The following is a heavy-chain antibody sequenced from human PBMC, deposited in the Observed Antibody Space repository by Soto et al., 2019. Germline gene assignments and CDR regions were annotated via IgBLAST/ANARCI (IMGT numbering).Heavy chain of an antibody. J-gene: IGHJ3*02. Sequence: GGSLRLSCAASGFTFSSYDMQWVRQATGKGLEWVSAIGTAGDTYYPGSEKGRFTISRENAKNSLYLQMNSLRAGDTAVYYCARQGDSSYAFDIWGQGTMVTVS. V-gene: IGHV3-13*01. CDR2: IGTAGDT. D-gene: IGHD3-16*01. CDR3: ARQGDSSYAFDI. CDR1: GFTFSSYD.